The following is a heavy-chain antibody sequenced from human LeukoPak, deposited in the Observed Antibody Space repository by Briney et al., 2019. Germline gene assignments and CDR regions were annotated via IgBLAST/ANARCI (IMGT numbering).Heavy chain of an antibody. D-gene: IGHD2-21*02. CDR1: GDSVSSNSAA. Sequence: SQTLSLTCAISGDSVSSNSAAWNWIRQSPSRGLEWLGRAYYRSKWYNDYAVSVKSRITINPDTSKNQFSLKLSSVTAADTAVYYCARHSGEGYCGGDCFYFDYWGQGTLVTVSS. CDR3: ARHSGEGYCGGDCFYFDY. J-gene: IGHJ4*02. CDR2: AYYRSKWYN. V-gene: IGHV6-1*01.